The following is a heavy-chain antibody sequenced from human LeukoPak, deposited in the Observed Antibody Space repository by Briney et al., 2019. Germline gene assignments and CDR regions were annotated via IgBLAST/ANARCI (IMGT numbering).Heavy chain of an antibody. D-gene: IGHD4-17*01. J-gene: IGHJ5*02. CDR2: ISSNGGST. V-gene: IGHV3-64*01. CDR3: ARGPYGDYVNWFDP. Sequence: GGSLRLSCAASGFTFSSYAMHWVRQAPGKGLEYVSAISSNGGSTYYANSVKGRFTISRDNSKNTLYLQMGSLRAEDMAVYYCARGPYGDYVNWFDPWGQGTLVTVSS. CDR1: GFTFSSYA.